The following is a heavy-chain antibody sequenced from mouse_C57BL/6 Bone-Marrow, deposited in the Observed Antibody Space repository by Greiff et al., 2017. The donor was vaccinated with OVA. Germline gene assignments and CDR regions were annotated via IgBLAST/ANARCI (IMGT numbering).Heavy chain of an antibody. D-gene: IGHD2-10*01. CDR1: GFTFSDYG. V-gene: IGHV5-17*01. CDR3: ATYYRTWFAY. Sequence: DVKLVESGGGLVKPGGSLKLSCAASGFTFSDYGMHWVRQAPEKGLEWVAYISSGSSTIYYADTVKGRFTISRDNAKNILFLQMTSLRSEDTAMYYCATYYRTWFAYWGQGTLVTVSA. J-gene: IGHJ3*01. CDR2: ISSGSSTI.